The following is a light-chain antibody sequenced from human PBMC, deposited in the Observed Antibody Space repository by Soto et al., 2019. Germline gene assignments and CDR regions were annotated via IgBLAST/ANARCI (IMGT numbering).Light chain of an antibody. CDR1: QSISSW. CDR2: KAS. J-gene: IGKJ1*01. Sequence: DIQMTPSPSTLSASVGDRVTITCRASQSISSWLAWYQQKPGKAPKLLIYKASSLESGVPSRFSGSGSGTEFTLTISSLQPDDFATDYCQQYDTYWTFGQGTKVDIK. CDR3: QQYDTYWT. V-gene: IGKV1-5*03.